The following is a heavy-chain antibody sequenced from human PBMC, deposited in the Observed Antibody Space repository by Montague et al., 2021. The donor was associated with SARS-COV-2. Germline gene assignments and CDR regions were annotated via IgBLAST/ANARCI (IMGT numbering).Heavy chain of an antibody. CDR3: ARTSASGDY. J-gene: IGHJ4*02. Sequence: CAISGDSVPRNSAAWNWIRQSPSRGLEWLGRTNYRSKWYNDYAVSVKSRITINPDTSKNQISLQLNSVTPEDTAVYYCARTSASGDYWGQGTLVTVSS. CDR2: TNYRSKWYN. V-gene: IGHV6-1*01. CDR1: GDSVPRNSAA. D-gene: IGHD1-26*01.